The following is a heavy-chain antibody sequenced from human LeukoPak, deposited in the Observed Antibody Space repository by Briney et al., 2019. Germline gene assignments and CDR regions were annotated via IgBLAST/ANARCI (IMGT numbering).Heavy chain of an antibody. CDR1: GGSISSYH. D-gene: IGHD5-24*01. CDR3: ARVRVEMATIDAFDI. V-gene: IGHV4-59*01. J-gene: IGHJ3*02. CDR2: IYYSGST. Sequence: SETLSLTCTVSGGSISSYHWSWIRQPPGKGLEWIGYIYYSGSTNYNPSLKSRVTISVDTSKNQFSLKLSSVTAADTAVYYCARVRVEMATIDAFDIWGQGTMVTVSS.